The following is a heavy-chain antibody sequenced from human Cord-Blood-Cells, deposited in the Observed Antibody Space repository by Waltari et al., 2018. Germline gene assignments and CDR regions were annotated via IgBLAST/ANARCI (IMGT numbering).Heavy chain of an antibody. CDR1: GYTFTGYY. CDR2: INPNSGGT. J-gene: IGHJ4*02. CDR3: ARDGALLGIGHYFDY. V-gene: IGHV1-2*02. D-gene: IGHD7-27*01. Sequence: QVQLVQSGAEVKKPGASVKVSCKASGYTFTGYYMPWVRQAPGQGLEWMGWINPNSGGTNYAQKFQGRVTMTRDTSISTAYMELSRLRSDDTAVYYCARDGALLGIGHYFDYWGQGTLVTVSS.